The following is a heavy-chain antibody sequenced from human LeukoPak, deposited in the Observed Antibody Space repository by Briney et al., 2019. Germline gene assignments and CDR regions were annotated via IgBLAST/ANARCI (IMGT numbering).Heavy chain of an antibody. V-gene: IGHV3-21*01. CDR1: GFTLSSYS. Sequence: GGSLRLSXAASGFTLSSYSMNWVRQAPGEGLEWVSFISSSSSYIYYADSVKGRFTISRDNAKNSLYLQMNSLRAEDTAVYYCARDSQLWLWGDYYYYYMDVWGKGTTVTVSS. CDR3: ARDSQLWLWGDYYYYYMDV. D-gene: IGHD5-18*01. J-gene: IGHJ6*03. CDR2: ISSSSSYI.